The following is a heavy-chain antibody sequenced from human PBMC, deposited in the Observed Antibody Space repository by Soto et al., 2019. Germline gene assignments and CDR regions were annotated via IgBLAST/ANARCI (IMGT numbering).Heavy chain of an antibody. V-gene: IGHV2-26*01. Sequence: QVTLKESGPVLVKPTETLTLRCTVSGLSITDSEMGVSWIRQPPGQPLGWLAHIDSSGEKSYRTFLKSRLGISKDTSKSQIVLTMTNMDPADTATYYCARRHLAVAVSPWFDPWGQGIPVTVSS. CDR3: ARRHLAVAVSPWFDP. CDR2: IDSSGEK. J-gene: IGHJ5*02. CDR1: GLSITDSEMG. D-gene: IGHD6-19*01.